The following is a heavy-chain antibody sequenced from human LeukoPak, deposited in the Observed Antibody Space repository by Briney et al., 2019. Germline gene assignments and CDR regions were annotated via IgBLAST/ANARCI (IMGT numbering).Heavy chain of an antibody. D-gene: IGHD6-13*01. CDR2: ISSSSSYI. CDR1: GFTFSSSA. J-gene: IGHJ4*02. Sequence: GGSLRLSCAASGFTFSSSAMSWVRQAPGKGLEWVSSISSSSSYIYYADSVKGRFTISRDNAKNSLYLQMNSLRAEDTAVYYCARDTAAAAGIFDYWGQGTLVTVSS. CDR3: ARDTAAAAGIFDY. V-gene: IGHV3-21*01.